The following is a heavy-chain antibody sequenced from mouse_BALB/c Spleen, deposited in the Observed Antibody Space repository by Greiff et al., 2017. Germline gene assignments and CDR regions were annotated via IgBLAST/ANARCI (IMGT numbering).Heavy chain of an antibody. J-gene: IGHJ2*01. D-gene: IGHD2-3*01. CDR3: AREPDIYDVSDY. Sequence: EVQLQQPGAELVRPGASVKLSCKASGYTFTSYWMNWVKQRPEQGLECIGRIDPANGNTKYDPKFQGKATITADTSSNTAYLQLSSLTSEDTAVYYCAREPDIYDVSDYWGQGTTLTVSS. V-gene: IGHV14-1*02. CDR1: GYTFTSYW. CDR2: IDPANGNT.